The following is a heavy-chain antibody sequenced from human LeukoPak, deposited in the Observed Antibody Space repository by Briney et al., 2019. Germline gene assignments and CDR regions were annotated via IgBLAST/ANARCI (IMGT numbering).Heavy chain of an antibody. CDR2: IDYSGDTT. Sequence: TGGSLRLSCTASGFTLSSYEMTWIRQAPGKGLEWVSSIDYSGDTTYYADSVKGRFTISGDNSKSTLFLQLSSLRADDTAVYYCTRNSGWYGASWGQGTLVTVSS. CDR1: GFTLSSYE. J-gene: IGHJ4*02. D-gene: IGHD6-19*01. CDR3: TRNSGWYGAS. V-gene: IGHV3-23*01.